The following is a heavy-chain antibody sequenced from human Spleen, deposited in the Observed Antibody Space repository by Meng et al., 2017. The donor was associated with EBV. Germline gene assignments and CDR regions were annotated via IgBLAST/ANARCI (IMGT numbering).Heavy chain of an antibody. CDR2: INPNSGDT. CDR3: ARDEMTTGFDY. Sequence: QVQLVESGAEVKKPGSSVKVSCKSSGYTFTDYSMHWVRQAPGKGLEWMGRINPNSGDTDYAQKFQGRVTMTRDTYISTAYMELSRLRSDDTALYYCARDEMTTGFDYWGQGSLVTVSS. J-gene: IGHJ4*02. V-gene: IGHV1-2*06. CDR1: GYTFTDYS. D-gene: IGHD4-17*01.